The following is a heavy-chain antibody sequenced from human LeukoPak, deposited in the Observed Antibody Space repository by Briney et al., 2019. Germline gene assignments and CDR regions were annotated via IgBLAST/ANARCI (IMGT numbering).Heavy chain of an antibody. CDR1: GFTFSTYW. Sequence: GGSLRLSCAASGFTFSTYWTSWVRQPPGKGLEWVANIKQDGSEKYYVDSVKGRFTISRDNAKNSLYLQMNSLRAEDTAVYYCARDRVIAAADYWGQGTLVTVSS. V-gene: IGHV3-7*01. J-gene: IGHJ4*02. CDR3: ARDRVIAAADY. CDR2: IKQDGSEK. D-gene: IGHD6-13*01.